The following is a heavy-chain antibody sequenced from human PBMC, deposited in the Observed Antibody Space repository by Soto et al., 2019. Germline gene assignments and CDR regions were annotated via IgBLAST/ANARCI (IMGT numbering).Heavy chain of an antibody. V-gene: IGHV1-2*04. Sequence: ASVKVSCKASGYTFTGYYMHWVRQAPGQGLEWMGWINPSSGGTNYAQKFQGWVTMTRDTSISTAYMELSRLRSDDTAVYYCARGGIDSSGYPDAFDIWGQGTMVTVSS. CDR1: GYTFTGYY. CDR2: INPSSGGT. J-gene: IGHJ3*02. CDR3: ARGGIDSSGYPDAFDI. D-gene: IGHD3-22*01.